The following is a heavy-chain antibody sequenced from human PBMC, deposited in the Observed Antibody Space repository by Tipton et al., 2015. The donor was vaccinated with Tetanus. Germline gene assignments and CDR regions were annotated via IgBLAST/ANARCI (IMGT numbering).Heavy chain of an antibody. D-gene: IGHD6-13*01. J-gene: IGHJ5*02. CDR1: GGSLSRYY. CDR2: VDVSGST. Sequence: GLVKPSDTLSLTCAVYGGSLSRYYWTWIRQPPGKGLEWIGEVDVSGSTNYSPSFKSRVTISLDTSKNEFSLTLSSVTAADTAVYYCARGTWLYTSTYHRHWLDPWGQGTLVTVSS. CDR3: ARGTWLYTSTYHRHWLDP. V-gene: IGHV4-34*01.